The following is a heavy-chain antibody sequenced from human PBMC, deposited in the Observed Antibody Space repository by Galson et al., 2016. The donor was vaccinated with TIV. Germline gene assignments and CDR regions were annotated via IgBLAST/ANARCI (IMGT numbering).Heavy chain of an antibody. CDR1: GYSFTNYW. Sequence: QSGAEVKKPGESLRISCQGSGYSFTNYWITWHRQMPGRGLEWMGRISPSDSYTNYSPSFQGHVTISVDKSIRTAYLQWSGLKASDTAMYFCAGHIMASVGDDFWGQGTLVTVSS. CDR3: AGHIMASVGDDF. J-gene: IGHJ4*02. D-gene: IGHD2-21*01. V-gene: IGHV5-10-1*01. CDR2: ISPSDSYT.